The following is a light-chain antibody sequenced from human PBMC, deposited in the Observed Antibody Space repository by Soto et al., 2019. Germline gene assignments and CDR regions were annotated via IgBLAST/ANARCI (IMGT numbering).Light chain of an antibody. CDR2: GAS. CDR1: QGVTTN. J-gene: IGKJ4*01. CDR3: QQYNTWHLT. V-gene: IGKV3-15*01. Sequence: EIVMTQSPATLSVSPGERATLSCRASQGVTTNLAWYQQKPGQAPRLLIYGASTRATGIPARFSGSGSGTELTLTISSLQSEDFAVYYCQQYNTWHLTFGGGTKVEIK.